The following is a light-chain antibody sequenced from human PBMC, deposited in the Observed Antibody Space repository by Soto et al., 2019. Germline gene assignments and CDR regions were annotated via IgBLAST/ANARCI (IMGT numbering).Light chain of an antibody. V-gene: IGLV1-40*01. CDR2: GNN. J-gene: IGLJ1*01. CDR3: QSYDSSLSGYV. CDR1: SSNIGNNY. Sequence: QSVLTQPPSVSAAPGQKVTISCSGSSSNIGNNYVSWYQQLPGTAPKLLIYGNNNRPSGVPARFSGSKSGTSASLAIAGLQAEDEGDYYCQSYDSSLSGYVFGTGTKLTVL.